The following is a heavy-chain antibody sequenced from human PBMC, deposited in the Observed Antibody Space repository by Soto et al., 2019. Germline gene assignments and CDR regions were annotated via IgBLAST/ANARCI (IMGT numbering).Heavy chain of an antibody. V-gene: IGHV4-4*07. CDR2: IDSSGST. Sequence: QGQLQESGPGLVKPSETLSLTCSVSGGSISTYYCNWIRQPAGKGLEWIGRIDSSGSTNYSPSLKSRATMSVDTSKNQFSLKLTSVTAGDTAVYFCARGGHDFWSCPFDYWGQGTLANVSS. CDR3: ARGGHDFWSCPFDY. J-gene: IGHJ4*02. CDR1: GGSISTYY. D-gene: IGHD3-3*01.